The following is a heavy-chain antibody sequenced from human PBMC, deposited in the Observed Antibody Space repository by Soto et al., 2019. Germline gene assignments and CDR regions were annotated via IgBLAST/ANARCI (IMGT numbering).Heavy chain of an antibody. CDR3: ARTYYYDSSGYPRDY. J-gene: IGHJ4*02. CDR2: IYYSGST. V-gene: IGHV4-39*01. Sequence: SETLSLTCTVSGGSISSSSYYWGWIRQPPGKGLEWIGSIYYSGSTYYNPSLKSRVTISVDTSKNQFSLKLSSVTAADTAVYYCARTYYYDSSGYPRDYWGQGTLVTVSS. CDR1: GGSISSSSYY. D-gene: IGHD3-22*01.